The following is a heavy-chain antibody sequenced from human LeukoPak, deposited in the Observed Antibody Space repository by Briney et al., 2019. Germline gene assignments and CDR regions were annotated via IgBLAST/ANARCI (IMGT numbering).Heavy chain of an antibody. CDR2: IYYSGST. V-gene: IGHV4-61*01. CDR1: GGSVSSGSYY. CDR3: ARDPQYSSSSDAFDI. Sequence: SETLSLTCTVSGGSVSSGSYYWIWIRQPPGKALEWIGYIYYSGSTNYNPSLMSRVTISVDTSKNQFSLKLSSVTAADTAVYFCARDPQYSSSSDAFDIWGQGTMVTVSS. J-gene: IGHJ3*02. D-gene: IGHD6-13*01.